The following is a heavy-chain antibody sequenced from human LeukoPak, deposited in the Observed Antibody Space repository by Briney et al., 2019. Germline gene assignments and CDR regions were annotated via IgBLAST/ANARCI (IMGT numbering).Heavy chain of an antibody. D-gene: IGHD3-22*01. V-gene: IGHV4-39*01. Sequence: SETLSLTCTVSGGSSSDTTYYWTWIRQPPGKGLEWIASIYFSETKYNPSLKSRVTISGDTSKNQFSLKLSSVTAADTAVHYCASPSKLVISRGGFDIWGQGTVVTVSA. CDR2: IYFSET. CDR1: GGSSSDTTYY. J-gene: IGHJ3*02. CDR3: ASPSKLVISRGGFDI.